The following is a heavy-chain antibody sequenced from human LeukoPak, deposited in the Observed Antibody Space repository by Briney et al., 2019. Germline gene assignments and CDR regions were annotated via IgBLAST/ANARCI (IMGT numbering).Heavy chain of an antibody. CDR1: GFTVSSNY. CDR3: ARDYYYGSGSYYTVFGYYYGMDV. Sequence: PGGSLRLSSAASGFTVSSNYMSWVRQAPGKGLEWVSVIYSGGSTYYADSVKGRFTISRDNSKNTLYLQMNSLRAEDTAVYYCARDYYYGSGSYYTVFGYYYGMDVWGQGTTVTVSS. D-gene: IGHD3-10*01. J-gene: IGHJ6*02. V-gene: IGHV3-66*01. CDR2: IYSGGST.